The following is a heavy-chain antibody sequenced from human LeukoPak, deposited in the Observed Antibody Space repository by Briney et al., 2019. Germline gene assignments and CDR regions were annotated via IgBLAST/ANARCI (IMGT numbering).Heavy chain of an antibody. V-gene: IGHV1-2*02. Sequence: ASMKVSCKASGYSFTGFYMHWVRQAPGQGLEWMGWINPNSGGTKYAQKFQGRVTMTRDTSIRTAFMELSGLRSDDTAVYYCARAPPKVGVLYSWFDPWGQGTLVTVSS. CDR1: GYSFTGFY. CDR3: ARAPPKVGVLYSWFDP. J-gene: IGHJ5*02. D-gene: IGHD1-26*01. CDR2: INPNSGGT.